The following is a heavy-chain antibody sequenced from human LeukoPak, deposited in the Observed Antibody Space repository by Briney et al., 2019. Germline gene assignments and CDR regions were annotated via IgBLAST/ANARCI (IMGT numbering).Heavy chain of an antibody. CDR2: IYTSGST. D-gene: IGHD1-1*01. Sequence: SETLSLTCTVSGGSISSYYWSWIRQPAGRGLEWIGRIYTSGSTNYKPSLKSRVTMSVDTSKNQFSLKLSSVTAADTAVYYCARDLIQYNWNDAGAFDIWGQGTMVTVSS. CDR3: ARDLIQYNWNDAGAFDI. J-gene: IGHJ3*02. CDR1: GGSISSYY. V-gene: IGHV4-4*07.